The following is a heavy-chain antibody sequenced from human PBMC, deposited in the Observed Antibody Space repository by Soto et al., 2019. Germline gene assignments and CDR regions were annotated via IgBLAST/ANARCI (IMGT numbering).Heavy chain of an antibody. CDR2: IFYSGTA. D-gene: IGHD3-10*01. Sequence: AFETLSLTCTVSGDSISSGNHYWSWIRQPPGKGLEWIGYIFYSGTAYYNPSLKSRLTISVDTSKNQFSLKLSSVTAADTAVYYCARTDYGTAYFDPWGQGSLVTVSS. J-gene: IGHJ5*02. CDR1: GDSISSGNHY. CDR3: ARTDYGTAYFDP. V-gene: IGHV4-30-4*01.